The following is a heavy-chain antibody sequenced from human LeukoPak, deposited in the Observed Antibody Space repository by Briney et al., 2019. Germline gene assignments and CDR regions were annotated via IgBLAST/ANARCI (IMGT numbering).Heavy chain of an antibody. Sequence: GGSLRLSCAASGFTFSDYYMSWVRQAPGKGLEWVSYISSSGSTKYYADSVKGRFTISRDNAKNSYLQMNSLRAEDTAVYYCARDGHAYGRGSPHYWGQGTLVTVSS. J-gene: IGHJ4*02. D-gene: IGHD3-10*01. CDR2: ISSSGSTK. CDR1: GFTFSDYY. V-gene: IGHV3-11*01. CDR3: ARDGHAYGRGSPHY.